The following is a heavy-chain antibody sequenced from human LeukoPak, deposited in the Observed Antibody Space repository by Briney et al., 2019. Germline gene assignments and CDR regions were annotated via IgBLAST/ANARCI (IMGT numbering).Heavy chain of an antibody. J-gene: IGHJ4*02. CDR1: GYTFTGYY. V-gene: IGHV1-2*02. CDR3: ARGGIAAAGLFDY. D-gene: IGHD6-13*01. CDR2: INPNSGGT. Sequence: ASVKVSCKASGYTFTGYYMHWVRQAPGQGLEWMGWINPNSGGTNYAQKFQGRVTMTRDTSISTAYMELSGLRSDDTAVYYCARGGIAAAGLFDYWGQGTLVTVSS.